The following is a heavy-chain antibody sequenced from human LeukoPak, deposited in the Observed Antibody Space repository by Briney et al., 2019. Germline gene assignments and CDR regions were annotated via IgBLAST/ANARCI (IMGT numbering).Heavy chain of an antibody. J-gene: IGHJ6*03. CDR2: ISKNGGNT. CDR3: ARVGEGRYYQYYYMDV. Sequence: GGSLRLSCAASGFTLSSYAMHWVRQAPGKGLEYVSAISKNGGNTYYANSVRGRFSISRDNSKSTLYLQMGSLRTEDMAVYYCARVGEGRYYQYYYMDVWGKGPTVTVSS. CDR1: GFTLSSYA. D-gene: IGHD1-26*01. V-gene: IGHV3-64*01.